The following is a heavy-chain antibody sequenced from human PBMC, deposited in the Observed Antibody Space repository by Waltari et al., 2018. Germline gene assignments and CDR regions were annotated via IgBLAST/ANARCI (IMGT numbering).Heavy chain of an antibody. CDR3: ATSITIFGVVTD. CDR1: GYHLTELS. Sequence: QVQLVQSGAAVKKPGASVKCSCKVSGYHLTELSMHWVRQAPGKWLEWMGGCDPEDGETIYEQKFQGRVTMTEDTSTDTAYMELSSLRSEDTAVYYCATSITIFGVVTDWGQGTLVTVSS. V-gene: IGHV1-24*01. CDR2: CDPEDGET. J-gene: IGHJ4*02. D-gene: IGHD3-3*01.